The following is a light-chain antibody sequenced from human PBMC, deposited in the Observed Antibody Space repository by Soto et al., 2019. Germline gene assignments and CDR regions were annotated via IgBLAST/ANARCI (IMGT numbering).Light chain of an antibody. Sequence: DIQMTQSPSALSVSVGDRVTITCRASQSISSWLAWYQQKPGKAPKVLIYKASSLESGVPSRFSGSGSGTEFTLTISSLQPDDFATYYCQHYRTYPWAFGQGTKVESK. V-gene: IGKV1-5*03. J-gene: IGKJ1*01. CDR2: KAS. CDR3: QHYRTYPWA. CDR1: QSISSW.